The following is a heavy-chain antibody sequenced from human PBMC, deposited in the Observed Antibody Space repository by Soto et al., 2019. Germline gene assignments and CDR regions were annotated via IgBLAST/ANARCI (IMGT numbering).Heavy chain of an antibody. D-gene: IGHD3-16*01. CDR1: GFTFSSYA. CDR2: ISSSSTTL. Sequence: GGSLRLSCAASGFTFSSYAMSWVRQAPGKGLEWVSAISSSSTTLYYVDSVKGRFTISRDNAKNSLYLQMNSLRAEDTAVYYCTRGVLKGFDYWGQGTPVTVSS. V-gene: IGHV3-48*01. J-gene: IGHJ4*02. CDR3: TRGVLKGFDY.